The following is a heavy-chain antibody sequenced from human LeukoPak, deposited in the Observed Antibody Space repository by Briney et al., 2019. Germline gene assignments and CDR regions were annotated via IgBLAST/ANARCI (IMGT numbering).Heavy chain of an antibody. D-gene: IGHD2-21*01. CDR3: ARSKHCDDAFDI. CDR2: INPNSGGT. CDR1: GYTFTGFY. V-gene: IGHV1-2*02. Sequence: ASVKVSRKASGYTFTGFYMHWVRPAPGQGLEWMGWINPNSGGTNYAQKFQGRVTMTRDTSISTAYMELSRLRSDDTAVYYCARSKHCDDAFDIWGQGTMVTVSS. J-gene: IGHJ3*02.